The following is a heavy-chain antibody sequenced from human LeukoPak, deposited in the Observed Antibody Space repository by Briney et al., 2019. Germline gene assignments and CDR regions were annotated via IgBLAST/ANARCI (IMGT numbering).Heavy chain of an antibody. J-gene: IGHJ4*02. CDR1: GFTFSSYA. D-gene: IGHD2-15*01. CDR3: AKIVVVVAATHGFDY. CDR2: ISTGGGGT. Sequence: PGGSLRLSCAASGFTFSSYAMNWVRQAPGKGLEWVSDISTGGGGTYYADSVQGRFTISRDNSKNTLYLQMNSLRAEDTAIYYCAKIVVVVAATHGFDYWGQGTLVTVSS. V-gene: IGHV3-23*01.